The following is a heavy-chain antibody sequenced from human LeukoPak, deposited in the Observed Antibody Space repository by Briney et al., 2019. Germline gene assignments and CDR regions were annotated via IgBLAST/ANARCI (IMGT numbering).Heavy chain of an antibody. J-gene: IGHJ3*02. V-gene: IGHV5-51*01. CDR3: XXXXXXXRPGPYDAFDI. Sequence: GESLKISCKGSGYSFTSYWIGWVRQMPGKGLEWMGIIYPGDSDTRYSPSFQGQVTISADKSISTAYLQWSSLKASDTAMYYCXXXXXXXRPGPYDAFDIWGQGTMVTVSS. CDR1: GYSFTSYW. CDR2: IYPGDSDT.